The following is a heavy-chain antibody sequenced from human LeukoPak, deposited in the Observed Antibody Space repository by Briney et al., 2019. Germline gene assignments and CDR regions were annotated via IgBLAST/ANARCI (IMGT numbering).Heavy chain of an antibody. CDR2: INTKSGGT. J-gene: IGHJ4*02. Sequence: ASVKVSCKASGYTFTGYYMHWVRQAPGQGLEWMGWINTKSGGTNHAQKFQGRVTMTRDTSISTAYMELSRLRSDDTAVYYCARDWGLAYCGGDCYHDYWGQGTLVTVSS. V-gene: IGHV1-2*02. CDR1: GYTFTGYY. CDR3: ARDWGLAYCGGDCYHDY. D-gene: IGHD2-21*01.